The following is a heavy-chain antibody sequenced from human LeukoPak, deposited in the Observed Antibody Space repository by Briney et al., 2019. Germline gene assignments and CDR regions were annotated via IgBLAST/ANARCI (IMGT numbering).Heavy chain of an antibody. V-gene: IGHV3-43*02. CDR3: AKDIGRFGELTLDY. CDR2: ISGDGGST. J-gene: IGHJ4*02. Sequence: GGSLRLSCAASGFTFDDYAMQWVRHAPGKGLEWVSLISGDGGSTYYADSVKGRFTISRDKSKNSLYLQMNSLRTEDTALYYCAKDIGRFGELTLDYWGQGTLVTVSS. D-gene: IGHD3-10*01. CDR1: GFTFDDYA.